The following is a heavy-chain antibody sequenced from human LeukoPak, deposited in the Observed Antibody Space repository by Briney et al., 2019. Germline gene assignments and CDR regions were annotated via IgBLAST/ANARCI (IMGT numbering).Heavy chain of an antibody. CDR3: ARGQVFYDSSGYHFDY. J-gene: IGHJ4*02. CDR2: ISYSSRTT. D-gene: IGHD3-22*01. Sequence: GGSLRLSCSASGFSFSNYNMNWVRQAPGKGLEWISYISYSSRTTHYADSLKGRFTISRDNAANSLYLQMNSLRAEDTAVYYCARGQVFYDSSGYHFDYCGQEILVTVSS. CDR1: GFSFSNYN. V-gene: IGHV3-48*01.